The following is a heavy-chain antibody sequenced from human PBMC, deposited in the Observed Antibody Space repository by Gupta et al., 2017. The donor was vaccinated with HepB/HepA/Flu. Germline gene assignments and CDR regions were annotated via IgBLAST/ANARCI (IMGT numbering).Heavy chain of an antibody. CDR2: IYYSGST. CDR3: ARFPSDDRDPIYYYYYYKDV. Sequence: QVQLQESGPGLVKPSETLSLTCTVSGGSVSSGSYYWSWIRQPPGKGLEWIGYIYYSGSTNYNPSLKSRVTISVDTSKNQFSLKLSSVTAADTAVYYCARFPSDDRDPIYYYYYYKDVWGKGTTVTVSS. D-gene: IGHD4-17*01. CDR1: GGSVSSGSYY. V-gene: IGHV4-61*01. J-gene: IGHJ6*03.